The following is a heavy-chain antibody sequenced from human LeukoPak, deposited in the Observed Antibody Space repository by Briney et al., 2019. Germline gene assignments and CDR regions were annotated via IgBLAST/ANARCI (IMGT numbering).Heavy chain of an antibody. D-gene: IGHD4-11*01. V-gene: IGHV4-31*03. CDR1: GGSISSGGYY. CDR2: IYYSGST. Sequence: SETLSLTCTVSGGSISSGGYYWSWIRQHPGKGLEWIGYIYYSGSTYYNPSLKSRVTISVDTSKNQFSLKLSSVTAADTAVYYCARLTTVNRADAFDIWGQGTMVTVSS. J-gene: IGHJ3*02. CDR3: ARLTTVNRADAFDI.